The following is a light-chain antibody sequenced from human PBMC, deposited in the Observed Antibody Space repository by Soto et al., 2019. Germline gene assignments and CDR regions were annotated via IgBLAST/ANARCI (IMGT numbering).Light chain of an antibody. V-gene: IGKV1-5*03. CDR1: QRISSW. J-gene: IGKJ1*01. Sequence: DIQMTQSPSTLSASLGDRVTITCRASQRISSWLSWYQQKPGKAPNVLIYKASCLERAAPSRFIRSGSGTDFTLTISSLQPDDFATYYCQQYQTSPRTFGQGTKVEIK. CDR2: KAS. CDR3: QQYQTSPRT.